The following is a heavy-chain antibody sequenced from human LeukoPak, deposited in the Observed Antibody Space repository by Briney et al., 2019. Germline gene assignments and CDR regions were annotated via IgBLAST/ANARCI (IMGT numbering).Heavy chain of an antibody. J-gene: IGHJ5*02. Sequence: SVKVSCKASGGTFSSYAISWVRQAPGQGLEWMGGIIAILGTANYAQKFQGRVTITADESTSTAYMELSSLRSEDTAVYYCARSLPYYYDSSGYPYNWFDPWGQGTLVTVYS. CDR2: IIAILGTA. CDR1: GGTFSSYA. V-gene: IGHV1-69*01. CDR3: ARSLPYYYDSSGYPYNWFDP. D-gene: IGHD3-22*01.